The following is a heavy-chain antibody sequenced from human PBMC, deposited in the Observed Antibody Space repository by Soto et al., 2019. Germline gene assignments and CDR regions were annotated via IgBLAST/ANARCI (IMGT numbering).Heavy chain of an antibody. V-gene: IGHV3-23*01. D-gene: IGHD3-10*01. CDR2: ISGGGDAT. CDR3: ARKVSGSTGRPDLWYFDL. Sequence: EVQLLDSGGGLVQPGGSLRLSCAASGFTFSGYALTWVRQAPGKGLERVSAISGGGDATVYADSVKGRFTISRDNSKHTLYRQMNTLRGEDTAVYYCARKVSGSTGRPDLWYFDLWGRGTLVTVSS. J-gene: IGHJ2*01. CDR1: GFTFSGYA.